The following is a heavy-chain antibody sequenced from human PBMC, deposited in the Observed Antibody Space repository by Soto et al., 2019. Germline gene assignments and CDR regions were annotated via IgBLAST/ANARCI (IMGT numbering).Heavy chain of an antibody. CDR2: IYYSGST. CDR1: GGSISSGGYY. J-gene: IGHJ3*02. D-gene: IGHD6-13*01. Sequence: QVQLQESGPGLVKPSQTLSLTCTVSGGSISSGGYYWSWIRQHPGKGLEWIGYIYYSGSTYYNPSLKSRVTISVDTSKNHFPLKVRTVTAADTAVYCCAGAGGYSSSWYQAFDIWGQGTMVTVSS. V-gene: IGHV4-31*03. CDR3: AGAGGYSSSWYQAFDI.